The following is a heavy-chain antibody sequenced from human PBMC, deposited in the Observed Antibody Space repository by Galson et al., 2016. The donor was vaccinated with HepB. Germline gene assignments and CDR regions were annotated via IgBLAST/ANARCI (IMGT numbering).Heavy chain of an antibody. CDR3: ARGPSGLYCSGSSCYLEY. CDR1: GCTFISYD. J-gene: IGHJ4*02. Sequence: SVKVSCKASGCTFISYDINWVRQATGQGLEWMGWMNPNSGNTGYAQKFQGRVTMTRNTSISTAYMELSSLRSEDTALYYCARGPSGLYCSGSSCYLEYWGQGTLVTVSS. V-gene: IGHV1-8*01. D-gene: IGHD2-15*01. CDR2: MNPNSGNT.